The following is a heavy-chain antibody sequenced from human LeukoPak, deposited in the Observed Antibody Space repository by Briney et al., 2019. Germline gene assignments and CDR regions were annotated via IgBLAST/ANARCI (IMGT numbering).Heavy chain of an antibody. CDR1: GYTFTSYG. V-gene: IGHV1-2*02. CDR3: ARDGETQVRYDSSGLFDY. D-gene: IGHD3-22*01. CDR2: INPNSGGT. Sequence: ASVKASCKASGYTFTSYGISWVRQAPGQGLEWMGWINPNSGGTNYAQKSQGRVTMTRDTSTSTAYMELSRLRSDDTAVYYCARDGETQVRYDSSGLFDYWGQGTLVTVSS. J-gene: IGHJ4*02.